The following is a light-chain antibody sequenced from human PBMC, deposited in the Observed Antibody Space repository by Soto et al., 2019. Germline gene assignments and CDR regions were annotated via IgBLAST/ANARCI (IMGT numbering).Light chain of an antibody. CDR2: EVS. CDR3: SSYASTSLDV. J-gene: IGLJ1*01. CDR1: SSDIGCYKY. V-gene: IGLV2-14*01. Sequence: QSALTQPASVSGSPGQSITISCTGTSSDIGCYKYVSWYQQHPGKVPKLLIYEVSDRPSGVSDRFSGSKSGNTASLTISGLQAYDEAVYYCSSYASTSLDVLVTGTKVTVL.